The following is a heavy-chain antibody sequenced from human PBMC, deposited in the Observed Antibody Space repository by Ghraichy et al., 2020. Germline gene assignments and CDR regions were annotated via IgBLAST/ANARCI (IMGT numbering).Heavy chain of an antibody. D-gene: IGHD6-13*01. CDR3: ASPFSSSWYYNYFDY. Sequence: SETLSLTCTVSGYSISSGYYWGWIRQPPGKGLEWIGSIYHSGSTYYNPSLKSRVTISVDTSKNQFSLKLSSVTAADTAVYYRASPFSSSWYYNYFDYWGQGTLVTVSS. V-gene: IGHV4-38-2*02. J-gene: IGHJ4*02. CDR1: GYSISSGYY. CDR2: IYHSGST.